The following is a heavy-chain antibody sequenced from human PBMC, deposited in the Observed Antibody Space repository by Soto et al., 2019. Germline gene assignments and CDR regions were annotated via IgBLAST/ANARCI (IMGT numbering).Heavy chain of an antibody. V-gene: IGHV3-48*01. CDR3: ARDGSYSSSWYSINWFDP. D-gene: IGHD6-13*01. CDR2: ISSSSSTI. J-gene: IGHJ5*02. CDR1: GFTFSSYS. Sequence: GGSLRLSCAASGFTFSSYSMNWVRQAPGKGLEWVSYISSSSSTIYYADSVKGRFTISRDNAKNSLYLQMNSLRADDTAVYYCARDGSYSSSWYSINWFDPWGQGTLVTVSS.